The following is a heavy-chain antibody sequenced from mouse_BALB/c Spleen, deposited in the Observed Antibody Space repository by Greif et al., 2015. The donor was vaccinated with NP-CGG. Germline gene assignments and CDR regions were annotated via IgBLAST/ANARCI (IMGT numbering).Heavy chain of an antibody. CDR3: ARRNYRYDWFAY. D-gene: IGHD2-14*01. CDR2: INPYNDGT. Sequence: EVQLQQSGPELVKPGASVKMSCKASGYTFTSYVMHWVKQKPGQGLEWIGYINPYNDGTKYNEKFKGKATLTSDKSSSPAFMDLSSRTSEGSAVFYCARRNYRYDWFAYWGQGTLVTVSA. CDR1: GYTFTSYV. V-gene: IGHV1-14*01. J-gene: IGHJ3*01.